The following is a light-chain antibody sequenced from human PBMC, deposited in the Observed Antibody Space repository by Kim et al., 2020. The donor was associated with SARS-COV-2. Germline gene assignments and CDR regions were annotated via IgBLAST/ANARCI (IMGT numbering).Light chain of an antibody. CDR2: SAS. CDR1: QSITRNY. Sequence: SPGNRANISCRASQSITRNYLAWYQQKGGQAPRLLIHSASSRATGIPDRISGSGSGTDFTLTISRLEPEDFAVYYCQHYGSSSGTFGPGTKVDIK. V-gene: IGKV3-20*01. J-gene: IGKJ1*01. CDR3: QHYGSSSGT.